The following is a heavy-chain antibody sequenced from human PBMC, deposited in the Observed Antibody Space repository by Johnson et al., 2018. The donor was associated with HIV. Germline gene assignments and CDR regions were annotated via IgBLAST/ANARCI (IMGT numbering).Heavy chain of an antibody. CDR1: GFTFSSYG. V-gene: IGHV3-30*18. J-gene: IGHJ3*02. Sequence: QVQVVESGGGVVQPGRSLRLSCAASGFTFSSYGMHWVRQAPGKGLEWVAVISYDGSNKYYADSVKGRFTISRDNSKNTLYLQMNSLRAEDTAVYYCAKGAYAFDIWGQGKMVTVSS. CDR2: ISYDGSNK. CDR3: AKGAYAFDI.